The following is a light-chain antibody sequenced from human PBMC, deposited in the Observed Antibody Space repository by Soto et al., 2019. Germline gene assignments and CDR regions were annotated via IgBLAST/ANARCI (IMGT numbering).Light chain of an antibody. CDR1: SSDVVSYKF. Sequence: QSVLTQPASVSVSPGQSITISCTGTSSDVVSYKFVSWYQQHPGKAPKLMIYEGSKRPSGVSNRFSGSKSGNTASLTISGLQAEDEADYYCCSYAGSSTLVFGGGTKVTVL. CDR2: EGS. J-gene: IGLJ2*01. V-gene: IGLV2-23*01. CDR3: CSYAGSSTLV.